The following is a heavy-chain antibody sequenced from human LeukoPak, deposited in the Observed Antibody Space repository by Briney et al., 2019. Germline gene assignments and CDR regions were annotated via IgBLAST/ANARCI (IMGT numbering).Heavy chain of an antibody. Sequence: SETLSLTCTVSGGSISDYFWSWTRQPAGKGLEWIGRIYPSGSTNYNPSLKSRVTMSVDTSKNQFSLKLSSVTAADTAVYYCARDLVAAIGRNWFDPWGQGTLVTVSS. D-gene: IGHD2-15*01. V-gene: IGHV4-4*07. CDR1: GGSISDYF. CDR2: IYPSGST. CDR3: ARDLVAAIGRNWFDP. J-gene: IGHJ5*02.